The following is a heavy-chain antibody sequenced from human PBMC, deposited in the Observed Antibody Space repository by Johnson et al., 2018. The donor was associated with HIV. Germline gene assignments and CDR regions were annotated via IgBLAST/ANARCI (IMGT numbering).Heavy chain of an antibody. Sequence: VQVLESGGGVVRPGGSLRLSCAVSGFTFDDYGMTWVRQAPGKGLEWVSSIDWNGGRQRSVDSVRGRFTISRDNAKNSLYMEMNNLRAEDTALYYCARQNYYDSSGQGGGLDIWGQGTMVTVSS. CDR3: ARQNYYDSSGQGGGLDI. J-gene: IGHJ3*02. D-gene: IGHD3-22*01. CDR2: IDWNGGRQ. V-gene: IGHV3-20*04. CDR1: GFTFDDYG.